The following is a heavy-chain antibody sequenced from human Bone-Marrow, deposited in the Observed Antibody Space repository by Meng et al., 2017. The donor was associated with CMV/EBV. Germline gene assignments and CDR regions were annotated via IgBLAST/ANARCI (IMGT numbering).Heavy chain of an antibody. J-gene: IGHJ4*02. CDR1: GFTFSDYY. V-gene: IGHV1-2*02. Sequence: QVQLVQSGAEMKKPGASVKVSCTTSGFTFSDYYIHWVRQAPGQGLEWMGWVNSKNEATNCARKFQGRVSMTRDTSISTAHMELSRLMSDDTAVYYCVRSSGWSLFDYWGQGTLVTVSS. CDR2: VNSKNEAT. D-gene: IGHD6-19*01. CDR3: VRSSGWSLFDY.